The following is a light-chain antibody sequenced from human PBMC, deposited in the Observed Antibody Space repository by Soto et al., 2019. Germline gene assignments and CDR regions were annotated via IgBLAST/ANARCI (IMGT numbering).Light chain of an antibody. CDR2: DAS. CDR1: QSFRSN. V-gene: IGKV3-15*01. J-gene: IGKJ1*01. CDR3: QQYNDWPRT. Sequence: EIVMTQSPATLSVSLGERATLSCRASQSFRSNLACYQQKPGQAPRLLIYDASTRAPGIPARFSGSGSGTEFTLTISSLQSEDFAVYYCQQYNDWPRTFGQGTKVDI.